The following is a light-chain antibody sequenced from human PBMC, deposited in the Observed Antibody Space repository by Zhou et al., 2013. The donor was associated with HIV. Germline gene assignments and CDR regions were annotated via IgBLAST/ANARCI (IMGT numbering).Light chain of an antibody. CDR2: GAS. CDR1: QGISSY. CDR3: QQYGSSPIT. Sequence: TQSPSSFSASTGDRVTITCRASQGISSYLAWYQQKPGQAPRLLIYGASSRATGISDRFSGSGSGTDFTLTISRLEPEDFAVYFCQQYGSSPITFGQGTRLEI. J-gene: IGKJ5*01. V-gene: IGKV3-20*01.